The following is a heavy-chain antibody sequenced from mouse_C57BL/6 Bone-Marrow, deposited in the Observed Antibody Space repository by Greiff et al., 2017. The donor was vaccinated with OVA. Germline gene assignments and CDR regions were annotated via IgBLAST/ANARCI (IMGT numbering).Heavy chain of an antibody. Sequence: EVMLVESGGGLVKPGGSLKLSCAASGFTFSSYAMSWVRQTPDKRLEWVATISDGGSYTYYPDNVKGRFTISRDNAKNNLYLQMSHLKSEDTAMYYCASYDYDVWYFEVWGTGTTVTVSS. V-gene: IGHV5-4*03. CDR3: ASYDYDVWYFEV. D-gene: IGHD2-4*01. J-gene: IGHJ1*03. CDR1: GFTFSSYA. CDR2: ISDGGSYT.